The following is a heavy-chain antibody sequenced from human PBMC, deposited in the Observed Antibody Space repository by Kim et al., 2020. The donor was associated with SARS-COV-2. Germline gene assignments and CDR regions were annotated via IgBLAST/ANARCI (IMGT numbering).Heavy chain of an antibody. CDR2: ISSSSSTI. CDR3: AGHSSGWYSPFDY. CDR1: GFTFSSYS. V-gene: IGHV3-48*02. Sequence: GGSLRLSCAASGFTFSSYSMNWVRQAPGKGLEWVSYISSSSSTIYYADSVKGRFTISRDNAKNSLYLQMNSLRDEDTAVYYCAGHSSGWYSPFDYWGQGTLVTVSS. D-gene: IGHD6-19*01. J-gene: IGHJ4*02.